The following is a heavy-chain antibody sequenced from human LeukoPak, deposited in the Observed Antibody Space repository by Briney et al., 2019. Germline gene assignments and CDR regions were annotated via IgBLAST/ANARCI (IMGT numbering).Heavy chain of an antibody. Sequence: GGSLRLSCAASGFTFSSYAMSWVRQAPGKGLEWVSAISGSGGSTYYADSVKGRLTISRDNSKNTLYLQVNSLRAEDTAVYYCAKLSDRGYSYGLYDYWGQGTLVTVSS. CDR2: ISGSGGST. CDR3: AKLSDRGYSYGLYDY. V-gene: IGHV3-23*01. D-gene: IGHD5-18*01. CDR1: GFTFSSYA. J-gene: IGHJ4*02.